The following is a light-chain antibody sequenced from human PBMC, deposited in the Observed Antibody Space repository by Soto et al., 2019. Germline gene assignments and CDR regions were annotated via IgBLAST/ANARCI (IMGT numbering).Light chain of an antibody. CDR3: SSYTTSYFYV. J-gene: IGLJ1*01. CDR1: GRDIGAYNY. Sequence: QSGLTQPASVSGSPGRSITSSCTGSGRDIGAYNYVSWYQQHPGKAPKLIIYGVKNRPSGVSNRFSASKSAFTASLTISGLQAEDEADYYCSSYTTSYFYVFGPGTKVTV. V-gene: IGLV2-14*01. CDR2: GVK.